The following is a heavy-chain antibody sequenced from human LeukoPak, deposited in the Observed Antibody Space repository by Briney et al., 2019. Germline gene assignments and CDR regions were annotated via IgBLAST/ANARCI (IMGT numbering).Heavy chain of an antibody. Sequence: ASVKVSCKASGGTFSSYAISWVRQAPGQGLEWMGGIIPIFGTANYAQKFQGRVTITADESTSTAYMELSSLRSEDTAVYYCAKVTSPYGDYDAFDIWGQGTMVTVSS. D-gene: IGHD4-17*01. CDR2: IIPIFGTA. V-gene: IGHV1-69*13. CDR1: GGTFSSYA. CDR3: AKVTSPYGDYDAFDI. J-gene: IGHJ3*02.